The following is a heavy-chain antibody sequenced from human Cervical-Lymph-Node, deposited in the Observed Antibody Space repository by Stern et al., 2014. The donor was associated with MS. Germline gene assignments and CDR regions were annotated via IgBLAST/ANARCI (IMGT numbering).Heavy chain of an antibody. CDR2: ISWNSASI. Sequence: EVQLVESGGGLVQPGRSLRLSCAASGFTFDDYVMHWVRQAPGQGLEWVSGISWNSASIGYADSVKGRFTISRDNAKNSLYLQMNSLRAEDTALYYCAKDRNSSGWFFATWGQGTLVTVSS. CDR3: AKDRNSSGWFFAT. D-gene: IGHD6-19*01. J-gene: IGHJ5*02. V-gene: IGHV3-9*01. CDR1: GFTFDDYV.